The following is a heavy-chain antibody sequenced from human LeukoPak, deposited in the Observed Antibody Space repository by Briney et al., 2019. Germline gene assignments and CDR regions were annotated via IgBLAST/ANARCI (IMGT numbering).Heavy chain of an antibody. CDR1: GFSFSTYW. CDR2: IKQDGSEK. D-gene: IGHD6-19*01. V-gene: IGHV3-7*01. J-gene: IGHJ4*02. Sequence: GGSLRLSCAASGFSFSTYWMSWVRQAPGKGLEWVANIKQDGSEKYYVDSVKGRFTISRDNAKNSLYLQMNSLRAEDTAVYYCGRRPRESAVADYWGQGTLVTVSS. CDR3: GRRPRESAVADY.